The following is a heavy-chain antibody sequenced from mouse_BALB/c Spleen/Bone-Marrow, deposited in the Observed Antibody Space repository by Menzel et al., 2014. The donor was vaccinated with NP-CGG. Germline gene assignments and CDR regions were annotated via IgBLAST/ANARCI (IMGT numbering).Heavy chain of an antibody. Sequence: DVHLVESGPDLVKPSQSLSLTCTVTGYFITSGYSWHWIRQFPGNKLVWMGYIHYSGSTNYNPTLKSRISITRNTSKNQFFLQLNSMTTEDTATYYCASSTTVVADGYFDVWGAGTTGTVTS. J-gene: IGHJ1*01. CDR1: GYFITSGYS. V-gene: IGHV3-1*02. CDR2: IHYSGST. D-gene: IGHD1-1*01. CDR3: ASSTTVVADGYFDV.